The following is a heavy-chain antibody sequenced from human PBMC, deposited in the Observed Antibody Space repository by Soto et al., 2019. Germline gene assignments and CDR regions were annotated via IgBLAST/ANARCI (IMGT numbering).Heavy chain of an antibody. D-gene: IGHD1-26*01. CDR3: AGGGAGSGPFTWELPDH. CDR1: VNTSNYRH. Sequence: ASVKGSRKGLVNTSNYRHLHRVRQEPGQALEWMGWITPFSGDVHYAQKFQERVTITRDRSINTAYMQMSSLRSEDTAMYFCAGGGAGSGPFTWELPDHWGQGTLVTVSS. V-gene: IGHV1-45*02. J-gene: IGHJ4*02. CDR2: ITPFSGDV.